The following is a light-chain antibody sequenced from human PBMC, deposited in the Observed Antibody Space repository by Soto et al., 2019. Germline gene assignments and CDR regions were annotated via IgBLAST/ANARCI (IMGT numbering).Light chain of an antibody. CDR2: DAS. Sequence: EIVLTQSPATLSLSPGERATLSCRASQSVSNHLGCYQQKPGQPPRLLIYDASNRAPAIPARFSGSGSGTDFTLTISSREPEDFAVYYCQKGDAFGQGTRLEIK. V-gene: IGKV3-11*01. CDR3: QKGDA. J-gene: IGKJ5*01. CDR1: QSVSNH.